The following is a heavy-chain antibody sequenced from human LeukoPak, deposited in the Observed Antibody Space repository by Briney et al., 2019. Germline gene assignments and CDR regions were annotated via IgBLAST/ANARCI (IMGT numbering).Heavy chain of an antibody. CDR3: ARRQQLAPFDY. CDR2: IYYSGSP. J-gene: IGHJ4*02. CDR1: GDSISSSNYY. D-gene: IGHD6-6*01. Sequence: SETLSLTCTVSGDSISSSNYYWGWIRRPPGKGLEWIGSIYYSGSPYYNPSLKSRVTISVDTSKNQFSLKLSSVTAADTAVYYCARRQQLAPFDYWGQGTLVTVSS. V-gene: IGHV4-39*01.